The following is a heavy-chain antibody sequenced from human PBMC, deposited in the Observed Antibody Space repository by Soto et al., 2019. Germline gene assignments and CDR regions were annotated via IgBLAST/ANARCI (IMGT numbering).Heavy chain of an antibody. V-gene: IGHV3-33*01. J-gene: IGHJ4*02. CDR1: GSALRSHG. D-gene: IGHD2-15*01. CDR2: IWGDESKK. CDR3: ARGAVAAGDFDY. Sequence: GGSLRLSCAASGSALRSHGMHWVRQAPGKGLEWVAVIWGDESKKYYADSVKGRFTISKDNSKNTLFLQMNTLRVEDTAVYYCARGAVAAGDFDYWGQGTLVTVSS.